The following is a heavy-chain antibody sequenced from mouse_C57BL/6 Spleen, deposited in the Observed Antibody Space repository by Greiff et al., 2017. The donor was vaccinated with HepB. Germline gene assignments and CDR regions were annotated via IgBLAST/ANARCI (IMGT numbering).Heavy chain of an antibody. CDR1: GFTFSSYG. J-gene: IGHJ2*01. D-gene: IGHD2-1*01. V-gene: IGHV5-6*01. CDR3: AREGNRGFDY. Sequence: EVQGVESGGDLVKPGGSLKLSCAASGFTFSSYGMSWVRQTPDKRLEWVATISSGGSYTYYPDSVKGRFTISRDNAKNTLYLQMSSLKSEDTAMYYCAREGNRGFDYWGQGTTLTVSS. CDR2: ISSGGSYT.